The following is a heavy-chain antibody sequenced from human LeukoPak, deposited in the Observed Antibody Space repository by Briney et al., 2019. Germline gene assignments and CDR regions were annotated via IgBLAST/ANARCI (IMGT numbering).Heavy chain of an antibody. J-gene: IGHJ5*02. V-gene: IGHV3-48*03. CDR2: ISSSGSTI. Sequence: GGSLRPSCAASGFTFSSYEMSWVRQAPGKGLEWVSYISSSGSTIYYADSVKGRFTISRDNAKNSLYLQMNSLRAEDTAVYYCARTMTTEGFDPWGQGTLVTVSS. CDR3: ARTMTTEGFDP. D-gene: IGHD4-17*01. CDR1: GFTFSSYE.